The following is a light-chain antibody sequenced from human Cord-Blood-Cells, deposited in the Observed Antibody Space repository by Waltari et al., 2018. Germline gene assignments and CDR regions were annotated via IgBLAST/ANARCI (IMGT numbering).Light chain of an antibody. CDR2: WAS. CDR3: QQYYSTPYT. V-gene: IGKV4-1*01. CDR1: QGGLYSSNNKNY. J-gene: IGKJ2*01. Sequence: DILMTQSLDSVAVSLGERGTINCNSSQGGLYSSNNKNYLAWYHQKPGQPPKLLIYWASTRGSGVPDRFSGSGSGTDFTLTISSLQAEDVAVYYCQQYYSTPYTFGQGTKLEIK.